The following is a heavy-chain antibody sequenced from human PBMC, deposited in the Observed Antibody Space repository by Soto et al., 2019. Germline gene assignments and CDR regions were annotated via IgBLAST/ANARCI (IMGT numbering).Heavy chain of an antibody. Sequence: SETLSLTCTVSGASINSGDYYWSWIRQPPGKGLEWIGHIYYSGSTYYNPSLKSRAGISVDSSKSQVSLKLTSVTAADTAVYFRDRLLMNYYRLDYWGQGSLVTVSS. CDR2: IYYSGST. CDR1: GASINSGDYY. V-gene: IGHV4-30-4*01. CDR3: DRLLMNYYRLDY. J-gene: IGHJ4*02. D-gene: IGHD3-10*01.